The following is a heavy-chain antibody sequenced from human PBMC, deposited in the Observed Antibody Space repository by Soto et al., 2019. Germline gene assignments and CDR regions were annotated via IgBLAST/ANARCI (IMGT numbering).Heavy chain of an antibody. CDR2: IIPILGET. D-gene: IGHD3-16*01. V-gene: IGHV1-69*02. Sequence: QVQLVQSGAEVKKPGSSVRVSCKASGTIFSSYTISWVRQAPGQGLEWMGRIIPILGETNSAQKFQGRVTLTADKSTTTASMELNSRRLEDTAVYYFASGLGGRMDDWGQGTTVTVSS. J-gene: IGHJ6*02. CDR1: GTIFSSYT. CDR3: ASGLGGRMDD.